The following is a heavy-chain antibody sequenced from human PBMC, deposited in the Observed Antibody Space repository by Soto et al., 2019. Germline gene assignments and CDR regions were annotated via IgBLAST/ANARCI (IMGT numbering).Heavy chain of an antibody. CDR1: GFTFSSYW. CDR2: INSDGSST. CDR3: ARGVSSSSTDYYYGMDV. V-gene: IGHV3-74*01. D-gene: IGHD6-6*01. J-gene: IGHJ6*02. Sequence: QPGGSLRLSCAASGFTFSSYWMHWVRQAPGKGLVWVSRINSDGSSTSYADSVKGRFTISRDNAKNTLYLQMNSLRAEDTAVYYCARGVSSSSTDYYYGMDVWGQGTTVTVSS.